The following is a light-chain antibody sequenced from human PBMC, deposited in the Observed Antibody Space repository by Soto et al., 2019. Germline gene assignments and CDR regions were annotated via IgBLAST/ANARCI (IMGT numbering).Light chain of an antibody. Sequence: DVVMTQSPLSLSVTLGQPTSISCRSSQGLVYSDGNTFLNWFHQRPGQSPRRLIYQVSNRDSGVPDRFSGSGSGTDYTLTISRVEAEDVGIYYCVQGTHWPWTFGQGTKVEI. CDR2: QVS. J-gene: IGKJ1*01. CDR1: QGLVYSDGNTF. V-gene: IGKV2-30*01. CDR3: VQGTHWPWT.